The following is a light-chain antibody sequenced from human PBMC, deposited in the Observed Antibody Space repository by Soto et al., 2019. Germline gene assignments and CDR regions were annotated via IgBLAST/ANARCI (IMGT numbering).Light chain of an antibody. CDR2: GAS. CDR1: QSVSSN. CDR3: KQDNTWPLMYT. V-gene: IGKV3-15*01. Sequence: EIVMTQSPATLYVSPGEIATLSCRASQSVSSNLAWYQQKPGQAPRLLIYGASTGATGITARFSGSGSGTEFTLTIISPQSEDFAVYYCKQDNTWPLMYTCDQGIKLEIK. J-gene: IGKJ2*01.